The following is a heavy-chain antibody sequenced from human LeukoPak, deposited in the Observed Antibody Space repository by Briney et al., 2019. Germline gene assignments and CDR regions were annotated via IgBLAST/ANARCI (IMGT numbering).Heavy chain of an antibody. CDR1: GGSISSSSYY. J-gene: IGHJ4*02. CDR2: IYYSGST. Sequence: KPSETLSLTCTVSGGSISSSSYYWGWIRQPPGKGLEWIWSIYYSGSTYYNPSLKSRVTISVDTSKNQFSLKLSSVTAADTAVYYCARHWSRDYYYFWSGYYTGLNYWGQGTLVTVSS. D-gene: IGHD3-3*01. V-gene: IGHV4-39*01. CDR3: ARHWSRDYYYFWSGYYTGLNY.